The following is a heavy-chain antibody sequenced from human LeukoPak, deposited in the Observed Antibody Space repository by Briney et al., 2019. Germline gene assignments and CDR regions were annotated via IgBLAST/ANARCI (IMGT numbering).Heavy chain of an antibody. CDR3: ARGYSNGYVDY. J-gene: IGHJ4*02. V-gene: IGHV4-4*07. Sequence: PSETLSLTCIVSGGSINYYYWSWIRQVAGKGLEWTGRIYTSGSTNYNPALKRRIPLSVDTSKNQFSLKLSSVTAAGTAVYYCARGYSNGYVDYWGQGTLVTVSS. CDR2: IYTSGST. D-gene: IGHD5-18*01. CDR1: GGSINYYY.